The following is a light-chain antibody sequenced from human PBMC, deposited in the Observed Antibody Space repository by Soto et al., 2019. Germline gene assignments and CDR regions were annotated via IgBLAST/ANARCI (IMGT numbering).Light chain of an antibody. CDR2: AAS. J-gene: IGKJ1*01. Sequence: DIQMTQSPSSLSASVGDRVTVTCRASQSISNHLNWYQQKPGKAPKLLIYAASNLHSGVPSRFSGSGSGTEFTLTFSSLQLEDFATYYCQESYSRPPWMFGQGTKVEIK. V-gene: IGKV1-39*01. CDR3: QESYSRPPWM. CDR1: QSISNH.